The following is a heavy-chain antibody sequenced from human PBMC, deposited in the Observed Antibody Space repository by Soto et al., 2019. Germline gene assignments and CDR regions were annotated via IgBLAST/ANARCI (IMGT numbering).Heavy chain of an antibody. J-gene: IGHJ4*02. CDR3: ARAPGWDLTSFGGNLDYFFDY. CDR2: IEWDDDK. V-gene: IGHV2-70*11. D-gene: IGHD2-21*02. CDR1: GFSLTSTGMS. Sequence: GSGPTLVNPTQTLTLTCTFSGFSLTSTGMSVNWIRQPPGKALEWLARIEWDDDKYYSTSLKTRLTISKDTSKNQVVLKMTNMDPVDTATYYCARAPGWDLTSFGGNLDYFFDYWGQGTPVTVSS.